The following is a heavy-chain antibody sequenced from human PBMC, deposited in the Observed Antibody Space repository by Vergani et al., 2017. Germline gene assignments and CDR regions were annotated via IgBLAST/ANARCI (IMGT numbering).Heavy chain of an antibody. CDR2: IYYSGRT. CDR1: GGSISSYY. V-gene: IGHV4-59*01. Sequence: QVQLQESGPGLVKPSETLSLTCTVSGGSISSYYWSWIRQPPGKGLEWIGYIYYSGRTNYNPSLKSRVTISVDTSKNQFSLKLSSVPAADTAVCYCARVGPLYSSSCPTLRYFDYWGQGTLVTVSS. CDR3: ARVGPLYSSSCPTLRYFDY. J-gene: IGHJ4*02. D-gene: IGHD6-13*01.